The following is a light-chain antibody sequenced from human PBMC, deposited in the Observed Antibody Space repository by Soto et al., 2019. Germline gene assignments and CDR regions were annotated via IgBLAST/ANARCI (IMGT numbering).Light chain of an antibody. CDR1: QSVSSY. V-gene: IGKV3-11*01. CDR3: RQRRTGPQA. CDR2: DAS. Sequence: EIVLTQSPATLSLSPGERATLSCRASQSVSSYLAWYQQKPGQAPRLLIYDASNRATGIPARFSGSGSGTDSTLPTTSLGLEVFEFYTGRQRRTGPQAFGQGTHLEIK. J-gene: IGKJ5*01.